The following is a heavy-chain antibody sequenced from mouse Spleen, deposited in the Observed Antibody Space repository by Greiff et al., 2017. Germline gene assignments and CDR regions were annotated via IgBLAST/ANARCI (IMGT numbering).Heavy chain of an antibody. J-gene: IGHJ3*01. CDR2: IDPENGDT. D-gene: IGHD1-1*01. Sequence: VQLQQSGAELVRPGASVKLSCTASGFNIKDDYMHWVKQRPEQGLEWIGWIDPENGDTEYASKFQGKATITADTSSNTAYLQLSSLTSEDTAVYYCTPGSGGFAYWGQGTLVTVSA. V-gene: IGHV14-4*01. CDR3: TPGSGGFAY. CDR1: GFNIKDDY.